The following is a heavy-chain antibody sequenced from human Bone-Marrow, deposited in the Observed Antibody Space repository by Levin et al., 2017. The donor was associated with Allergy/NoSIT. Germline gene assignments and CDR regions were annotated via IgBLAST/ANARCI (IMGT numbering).Heavy chain of an antibody. J-gene: IGHJ6*02. D-gene: IGHD3-3*01. CDR2: INPKSGGT. CDR3: ARDPLSAYAPRHYNSYAMDV. Sequence: ASVKVSCKASGYTFTGYYVHWVRQAPGQGLEWMGRINPKSGGTNYAQKFQGRVSMTSDTSTSTAYMILTSLRHDDTALYYCARDPLSAYAPRHYNSYAMDVWGQGTTITVSS. V-gene: IGHV1-2*06. CDR1: GYTFTGYY.